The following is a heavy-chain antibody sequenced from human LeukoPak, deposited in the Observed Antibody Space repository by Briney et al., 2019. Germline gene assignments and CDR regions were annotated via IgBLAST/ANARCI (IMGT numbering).Heavy chain of an antibody. CDR3: AKDFRIVVVPAAPFDY. CDR2: ISGSGGST. V-gene: IGHV3-23*01. CDR1: GFTFSSYA. D-gene: IGHD2-2*01. Sequence: PGGSLRLSCAASGFTFSSYAMSWVRQAPGKGLEWVSAISGSGGSTYYADSVKGRFTISRDNSKNTLYLQMNSLRAEDTAVYYCAKDFRIVVVPAAPFDYWGQGTLVTVFS. J-gene: IGHJ4*02.